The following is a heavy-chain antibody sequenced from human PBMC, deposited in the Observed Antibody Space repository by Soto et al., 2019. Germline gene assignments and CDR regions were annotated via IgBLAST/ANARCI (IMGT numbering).Heavy chain of an antibody. V-gene: IGHV3-74*01. D-gene: IGHD2-2*01. CDR2: INSDGSST. J-gene: IGHJ6*02. CDR1: GFTFSSYW. Sequence: GGSLRLSCAASGFTFSSYWMHWVRQAPGKGLVWVSRINSDGSSTSYADSVKGRFTISRDNAKNTLYLQMNSLRAEDTAVYYCARDPLLGYCSSTSCSSWYYYGMDVWGQGTTVTVSS. CDR3: ARDPLLGYCSSTSCSSWYYYGMDV.